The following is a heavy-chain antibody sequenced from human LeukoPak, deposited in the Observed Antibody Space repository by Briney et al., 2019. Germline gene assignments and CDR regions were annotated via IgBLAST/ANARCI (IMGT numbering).Heavy chain of an antibody. CDR3: AKDWEWLGTGAFDI. CDR1: GFTFSSYA. Sequence: GGSLRLSCAASGFTFSSYAMSWARQAPGKGLEWVSTISGSGGSTYYADSVKGRFTISRDNSKNTLYLQMNSLRAEDMALYYCAKDWEWLGTGAFDIWGQGTMVTVSS. V-gene: IGHV3-23*01. D-gene: IGHD5-12*01. CDR2: ISGSGGST. J-gene: IGHJ3*02.